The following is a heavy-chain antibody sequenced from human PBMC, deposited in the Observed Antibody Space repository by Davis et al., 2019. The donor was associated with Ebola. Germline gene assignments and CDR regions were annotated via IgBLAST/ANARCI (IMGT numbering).Heavy chain of an antibody. CDR3: ARLVLLWFGVDY. Sequence: PSETLSLTCTVSGGSIGNSNYYWGWIRQPPGKGLEWIGGIYYSGSTYYNPSLKSRVTISVDTSKNQVSLKLSSVTAADTAVYYCARLVLLWFGVDYWGQGTLVTVSS. CDR2: IYYSGST. J-gene: IGHJ4*02. D-gene: IGHD3-10*01. CDR1: GGSIGNSNYY. V-gene: IGHV4-39*01.